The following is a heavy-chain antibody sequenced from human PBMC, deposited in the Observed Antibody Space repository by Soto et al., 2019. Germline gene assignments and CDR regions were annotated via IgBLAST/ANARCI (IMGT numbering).Heavy chain of an antibody. Sequence: PGGSLRLSCAASGFTFSSYAMSWVRQAPGKGLEWVSAISGSGGSTYYADSVKGRFTIPKDNSKNTLYLQMNSLRAEDTAVYYCAKDLFIVVVVAATPFDYWGQGTLVTVSS. V-gene: IGHV3-23*01. D-gene: IGHD2-15*01. J-gene: IGHJ4*02. CDR3: AKDLFIVVVVAATPFDY. CDR1: GFTFSSYA. CDR2: ISGSGGST.